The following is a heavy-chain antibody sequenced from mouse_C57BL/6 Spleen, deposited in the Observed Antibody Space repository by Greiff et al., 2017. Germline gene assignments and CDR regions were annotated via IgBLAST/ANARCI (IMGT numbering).Heavy chain of an antibody. CDR3: ALESSGFYYYAMDY. CDR1: GYTFTSYW. CDR2: IYPGSGST. J-gene: IGHJ4*01. D-gene: IGHD3-2*02. Sequence: QVQLQQSGAELVKPGASVKMSCKASGYTFTSYWITWVKQRPGQGLEWIGDIYPGSGSTNYNEKFKSKATLTVDTSSSTAYMQLSSLTSEDSAVYYCALESSGFYYYAMDYWGQGTSVTVSS. V-gene: IGHV1-55*01.